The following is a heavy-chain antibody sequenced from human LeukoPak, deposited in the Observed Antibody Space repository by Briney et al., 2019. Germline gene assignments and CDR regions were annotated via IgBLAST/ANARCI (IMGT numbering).Heavy chain of an antibody. CDR1: GDSISGPY. Sequence: SETLSLTCNISGDSISGPYWNWIRQSPGRGLEWIGYTHYTGETNYNPSLKSSLTMSVDTSNNQVYLRLSSVTAADTAVYYCGRNLGSGSDHWGQGTLVTVSS. J-gene: IGHJ4*02. D-gene: IGHD3-10*01. V-gene: IGHV4-59*11. CDR2: THYTGET. CDR3: GRNLGSGSDH.